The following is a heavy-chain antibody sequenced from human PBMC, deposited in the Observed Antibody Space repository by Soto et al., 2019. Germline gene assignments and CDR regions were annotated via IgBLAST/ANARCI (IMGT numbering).Heavy chain of an antibody. CDR3: ARALQMCSSDSCLWFYP. CDR1: GFTFSSYA. D-gene: IGHD2-2*01. J-gene: IGHJ5*02. Sequence: EVQLVESGGGLVQPGGSLRLSCAASGFTFSSYAMHWVRQAPGKGLEYVSAISSNGGSTYYANSVKGRFTISRGNSKNTLYVQMGSLRAGDMAVYYGARALQMCSSDSCLWFYPWGKGSLVTVSS. V-gene: IGHV3-64*01. CDR2: ISSNGGST.